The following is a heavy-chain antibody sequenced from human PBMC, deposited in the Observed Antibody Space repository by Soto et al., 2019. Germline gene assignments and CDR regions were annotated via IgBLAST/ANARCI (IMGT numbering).Heavy chain of an antibody. CDR2: IYDSGST. Sequence: QVELQESGPGLVKPLQTLSLTCTVSGGSISSGGYYWSWVRQHPGKGLEWIGYIYDSGSTYYNPSLKSRVTISIDTSKNQFSLKLTSVTAADTAVYYCASQATGWYPDYWGQGTLVTVSS. CDR3: ASQATGWYPDY. V-gene: IGHV4-31*03. J-gene: IGHJ4*02. CDR1: GGSISSGGYY. D-gene: IGHD6-19*01.